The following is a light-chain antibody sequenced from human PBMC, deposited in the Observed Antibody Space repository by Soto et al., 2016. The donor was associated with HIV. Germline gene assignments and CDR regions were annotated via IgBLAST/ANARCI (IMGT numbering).Light chain of an antibody. CDR2: DDR. CDR1: NIGTKS. J-gene: IGLJ1*01. V-gene: IGLV3-21*03. Sequence: SYELTQPPSLSVAPGKTATVTCGGNNIGTKSVHWYQQKSGQAPVLVVYDDRDRPSGIPERFSGSNSGNTATLIISRVEAEDEADYFCQVWDNNDHYVFGPGTKVSV. CDR3: QVWDNNDHYV.